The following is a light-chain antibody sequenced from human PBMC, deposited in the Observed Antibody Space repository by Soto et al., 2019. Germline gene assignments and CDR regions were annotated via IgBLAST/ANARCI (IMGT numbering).Light chain of an antibody. CDR1: RSNIGAGYD. CDR3: QSYDSRLRAWV. V-gene: IGLV1-40*01. CDR2: TNT. J-gene: IGLJ1*01. Sequence: QSVLTQPRSVSGAPGQRVTISCTGSRSNIGAGYDVHWYQQLPGTAPRLLIYTNTYRPSGVPDRFSGSKSGTSASLAISGLQAEDEADYYCQSYDSRLRAWVFGTGTKVTVL.